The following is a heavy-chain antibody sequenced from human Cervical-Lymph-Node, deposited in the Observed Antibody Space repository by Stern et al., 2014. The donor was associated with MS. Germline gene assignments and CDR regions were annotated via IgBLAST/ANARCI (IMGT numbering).Heavy chain of an antibody. J-gene: IGHJ4*02. D-gene: IGHD6-13*01. V-gene: IGHV4-59*01. CDR3: ARGVVGSWYPYYFDY. CDR2: IYYSGTT. Sequence: QVQLQESGPGLVKPSETLSLTCTVSGGSIRSYYWSWIRQPPGKGLEWIGYIYYSGTTNYNPSLKSRVTISVDTSKNQFSLELTSVTAADTAVYYCARGVVGSWYPYYFDYWGQGTLVTVSS. CDR1: GGSIRSYY.